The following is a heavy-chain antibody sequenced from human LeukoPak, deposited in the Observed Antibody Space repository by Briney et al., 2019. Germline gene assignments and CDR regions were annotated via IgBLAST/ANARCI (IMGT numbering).Heavy chain of an antibody. D-gene: IGHD5-18*01. V-gene: IGHV4-61*01. CDR1: GGSVSSGSYY. J-gene: IGHJ4*02. CDR2: IYYSGST. Sequence: PSETLSLTCTVSGGSVSSGSYYWSWIRQPPGKGLEWIGNIYYSGSTNYNPSLKSRVTISVDTSKNQFSLKLSSVTAADTAMYYCGRIQLWVDYWGQGTLVTVSS. CDR3: GRIQLWVDY.